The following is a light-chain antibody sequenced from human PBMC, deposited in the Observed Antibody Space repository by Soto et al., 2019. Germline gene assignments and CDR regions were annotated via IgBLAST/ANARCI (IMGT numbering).Light chain of an antibody. CDR3: SSYTTSSTLV. V-gene: IGLV2-14*01. J-gene: IGLJ1*01. CDR2: EVS. CDR1: SSDIGGYNY. Sequence: QSALTQPASVSASPGQSITISCTGSSSDIGGYNYVSWYQQHPDKAPKLMIYEVSNRPSGVSDRFSGSKSGNTASLTIAGLRPEDEADYYCSSYTTSSTLVFGTGTKGTVL.